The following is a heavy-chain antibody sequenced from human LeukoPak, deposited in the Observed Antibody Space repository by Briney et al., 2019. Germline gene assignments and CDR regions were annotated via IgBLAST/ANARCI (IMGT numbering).Heavy chain of an antibody. CDR3: ARDETYGGNSGELHY. CDR2: IYTSGST. V-gene: IGHV4-4*07. Sequence: SETLSLTCTVSGGSISSYYWSWIRQPAGKGLEWIGRIYTSGSTNYNPSLKSRGTMSVDTSKNQFSLKLSSVTAADTAVYYCARDETYGGNSGELHYWGQGTLVTVSS. D-gene: IGHD4-23*01. J-gene: IGHJ4*02. CDR1: GGSISSYY.